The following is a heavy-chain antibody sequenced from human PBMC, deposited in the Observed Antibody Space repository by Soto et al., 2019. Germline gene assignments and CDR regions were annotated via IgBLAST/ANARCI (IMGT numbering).Heavy chain of an antibody. CDR2: ISYDGSDK. CDR1: GFTFSSYA. D-gene: IGHD3-10*01. J-gene: IGHJ5*02. V-gene: IGHV3-30-3*01. Sequence: VGSLRLSCAASGFTFSSYAMHWVRQAPGKGLEWVALISYDGSDKDYADSVKGRFTISRDNSRNTLYLQMSSLRAEDTAVYYCVNAYYYGSGSFVSGDWFDPWGQGTLVTVSS. CDR3: VNAYYYGSGSFVSGDWFDP.